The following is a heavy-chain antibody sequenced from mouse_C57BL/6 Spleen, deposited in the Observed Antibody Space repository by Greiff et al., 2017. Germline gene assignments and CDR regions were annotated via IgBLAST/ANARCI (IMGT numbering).Heavy chain of an antibody. D-gene: IGHD2-4*01. Sequence: EVKLQESGAELVRPGASVKLSCTASGFNIKDDYMHWVKQRPEQGLEWIGWIDPENGDTEYASKFQGKATITADTSSNTAYLQLSSLTSEDTAVYYCTKSLEDYDDYYAMDYWGQGTSVTVSS. CDR1: GFNIKDDY. V-gene: IGHV14-4*01. CDR3: TKSLEDYDDYYAMDY. J-gene: IGHJ4*01. CDR2: IDPENGDT.